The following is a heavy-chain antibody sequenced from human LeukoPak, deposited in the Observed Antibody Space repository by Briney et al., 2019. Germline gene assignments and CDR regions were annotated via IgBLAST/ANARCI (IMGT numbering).Heavy chain of an antibody. CDR3: ARWRGLQSEFDC. J-gene: IGHJ4*02. V-gene: IGHV3-7*01. CDR1: GYTFSSHS. D-gene: IGHD5-24*01. Sequence: AASVKVSCKASGYTFSSHSMGWVRQAPGKGLECVATIGLDGAQKDFVDSVKGRFTLSRDNAKNSLFLEMNRLRVENTAVYYCARWRGLQSEFDCWGQGTLVTVSS. CDR2: IGLDGAQK.